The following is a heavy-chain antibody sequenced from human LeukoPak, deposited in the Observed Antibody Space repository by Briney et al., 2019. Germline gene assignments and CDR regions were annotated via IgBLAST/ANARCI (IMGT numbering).Heavy chain of an antibody. J-gene: IGHJ5*02. Sequence: PSETLSLTCTVSGGSISSGGHYWSWFRQPPGKGLEWIGYFYYIGSTNYNPSLKSRVTISRDTSKNQFSLKVSSVTAADTAVYFCARGHNSYGGYNYFDPWGQGILVTVSS. D-gene: IGHD5-18*01. V-gene: IGHV4-61*08. CDR3: ARGHNSYGGYNYFDP. CDR2: FYYIGST. CDR1: GGSISSGGHY.